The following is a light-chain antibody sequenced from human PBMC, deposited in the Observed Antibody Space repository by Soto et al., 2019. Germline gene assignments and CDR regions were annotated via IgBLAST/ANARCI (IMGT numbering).Light chain of an antibody. CDR3: QQYNSYPWT. J-gene: IGKJ1*01. CDR1: QSISSW. Sequence: DIQMTQSPSTLSASVGDRVTITCRASQSISSWLAWYQQKPGKAPKLLIYDASSLESGVPSRFSGSGSGTAFTLTISSLQPDDFATYYCQQYNSYPWTFGQGTKVESK. CDR2: DAS. V-gene: IGKV1-5*01.